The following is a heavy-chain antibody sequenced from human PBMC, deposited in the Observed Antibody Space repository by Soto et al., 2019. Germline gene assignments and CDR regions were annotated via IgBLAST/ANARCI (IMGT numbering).Heavy chain of an antibody. Sequence: QVQLVQSGAEVKKPGSSVKVSCKASGGTFSRYSITWVRQAPGHGLEWIGRIIPIFGIPTYAQKFQRRVTFTADESTSTAYMELSSLRSDDSAVYYCAREDRDRETGLGPAAIDGMDVWGQGTTVTVSS. CDR2: IIPIFGIP. D-gene: IGHD2-2*01. V-gene: IGHV1-69*08. J-gene: IGHJ6*02. CDR1: GGTFSRYS. CDR3: AREDRDRETGLGPAAIDGMDV.